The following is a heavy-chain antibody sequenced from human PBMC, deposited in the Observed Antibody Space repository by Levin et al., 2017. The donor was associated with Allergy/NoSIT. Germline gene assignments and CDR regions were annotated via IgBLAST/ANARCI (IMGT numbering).Heavy chain of an antibody. CDR2: INHSGST. CDR3: ARERITMVRGVIIG. Sequence: PSETLSLTCAVYGGSFSGYYWSWIRQPPGKGLEWIGEINHSGSTNYNPSLKSRVTISVDTSKNQFSLKLSSVTAADTAVYYCARERITMVRGVIIGWGQGTLVTVSS. V-gene: IGHV4-34*01. CDR1: GGSFSGYY. D-gene: IGHD3-10*01. J-gene: IGHJ4*02.